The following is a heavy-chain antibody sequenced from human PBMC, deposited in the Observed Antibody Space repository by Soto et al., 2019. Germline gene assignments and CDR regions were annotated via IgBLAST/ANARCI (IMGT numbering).Heavy chain of an antibody. J-gene: IGHJ6*02. CDR2: ISYAGGNK. CDR3: AKVMITFGGLRYGLDV. CDR1: GFTFSSYG. V-gene: IGHV3-30*18. Sequence: QVQLVESGGGVVQPGRSLRLSCAASGFTFSSYGIHWVRQAPGKGLEWVAFISYAGGNKDEADSVKGRFTISRDNSKNTLFLQLNSLRAEDTAVYYCAKVMITFGGLRYGLDVWGQGTTVTVSS. D-gene: IGHD3-16*01.